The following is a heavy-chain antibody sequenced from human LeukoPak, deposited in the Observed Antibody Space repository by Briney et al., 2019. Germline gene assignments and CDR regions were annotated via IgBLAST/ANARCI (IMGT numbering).Heavy chain of an antibody. V-gene: IGHV3-30*18. CDR2: ISYDGSNK. D-gene: IGHD6-19*01. CDR3: AKVRPQWLVTYYFDY. Sequence: GGSLRLCCAASGFTFSSYGMHWVRQAPGKGLEWVAVISYDGSNKYYADSVKGRFTISRDNSKNTLYLQMNSLRAEDTAVYYCAKVRPQWLVTYYFDYWGQGTLVTVSS. CDR1: GFTFSSYG. J-gene: IGHJ4*02.